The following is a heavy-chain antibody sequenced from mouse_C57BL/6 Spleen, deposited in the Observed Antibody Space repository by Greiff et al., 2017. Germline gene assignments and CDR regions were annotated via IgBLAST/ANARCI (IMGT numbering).Heavy chain of an antibody. CDR1: GYAFTNYL. CDR2: INPGSGGT. J-gene: IGHJ4*01. V-gene: IGHV1-54*01. D-gene: IGHD2-4*01. CDR3: ARRYDYFYYAMDY. Sequence: QLKESGAELVRPGTSVKVSCKASGYAFTNYLIEWVKQRPGQGLEWIGVINPGSGGTNYNEKFKGKATLTADKSSSTAYMQLSSLTSEDSAVYFCARRYDYFYYAMDYWGQGTSVTVSS.